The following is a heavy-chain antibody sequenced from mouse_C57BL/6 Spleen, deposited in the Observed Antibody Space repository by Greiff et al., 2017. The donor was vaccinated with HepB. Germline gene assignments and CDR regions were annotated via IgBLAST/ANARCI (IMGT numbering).Heavy chain of an antibody. CDR2: ISDGGSYT. CDR1: GFTFSSYA. Sequence: EVQVVESGGGLVKPGGSLKLSCAASGFTFSSYAMSWVRQTPEKRLEWVATISDGGSYTYYPDNVKGRFTISRDNAKNNLYLQMSHLKSEDTAMYYCARGPRDWNYFDYWGQGTTLTVSS. D-gene: IGHD3-1*01. CDR3: ARGPRDWNYFDY. V-gene: IGHV5-4*01. J-gene: IGHJ2*01.